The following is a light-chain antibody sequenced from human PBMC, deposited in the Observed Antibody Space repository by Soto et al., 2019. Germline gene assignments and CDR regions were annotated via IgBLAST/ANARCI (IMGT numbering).Light chain of an antibody. CDR1: QSFSSSY. CDR2: GAS. CDR3: LQYDSSPLT. Sequence: EIVLTQSPGTLSLSPGERATLSCRASQSFSSSYLAWYQQKPGQAPRLLIYGASNRATGIPDRFSGSGSGTDFTLTISRLEPEDFAVYYWLQYDSSPLTFGQGTKVEIK. V-gene: IGKV3-20*01. J-gene: IGKJ1*01.